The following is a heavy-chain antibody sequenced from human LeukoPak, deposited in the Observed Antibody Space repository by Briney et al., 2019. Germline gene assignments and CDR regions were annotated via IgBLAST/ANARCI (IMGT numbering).Heavy chain of an antibody. CDR3: ARQWGRGRYYFDY. Sequence: GESLKISCKGSGYSFTSYWIGWVRQVPGKGLEWMGIIYPGDSDTRYSPSFQGQVTISADKSISTAYLQWSSLKAPDTAMYYCARQWGRGRYYFDYWGQGTLVTVSS. CDR2: IYPGDSDT. J-gene: IGHJ4*02. V-gene: IGHV5-51*01. D-gene: IGHD1-26*01. CDR1: GYSFTSYW.